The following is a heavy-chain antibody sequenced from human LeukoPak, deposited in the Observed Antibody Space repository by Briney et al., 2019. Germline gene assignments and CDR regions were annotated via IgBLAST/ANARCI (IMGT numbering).Heavy chain of an antibody. CDR3: ARLQYGVDY. D-gene: IGHD2-2*01. J-gene: IGHJ4*02. CDR2: ISSSSSYI. Sequence: GGSLSLSCAASGFTFSSYSMNWVRQAQGKGLEGVSSISSSSSYIYYADSVKGRFTISRDTAKNSLYLQMNSLRAEDTAVYYCARLQYGVDYWGQGTLVTVSS. V-gene: IGHV3-21*01. CDR1: GFTFSSYS.